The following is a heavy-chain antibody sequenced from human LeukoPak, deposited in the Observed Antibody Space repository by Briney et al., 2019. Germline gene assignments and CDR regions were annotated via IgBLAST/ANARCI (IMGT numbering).Heavy chain of an antibody. J-gene: IGHJ6*02. CDR2: INHSGST. CDR1: GGSFSGYY. Sequence: PSETLSLTCAVYGGSFSGYYWGWIRQPPGKGLEWIGEINHSGSTNYNPSLKSRVTISVDTSKNQFSLKLSSVTAADTAVYYCARGMNYYDSSGGVWGQGTTVTVSS. D-gene: IGHD3-22*01. V-gene: IGHV4-34*01. CDR3: ARGMNYYDSSGGV.